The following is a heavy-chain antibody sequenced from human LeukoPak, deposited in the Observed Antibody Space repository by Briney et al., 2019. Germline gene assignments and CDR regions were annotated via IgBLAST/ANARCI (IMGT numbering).Heavy chain of an antibody. Sequence: SGGSLRLSCAASGFTFSSHAMSWVRQAPGKGLEWIGSIYYSGSTYYNPSLKSRVTISVDTSKNQFSLKLSSVTAADTAVYYCARGGNYYYIDVCDKGPRVPVSS. J-gene: IGHJ6*03. CDR3: ARGGNYYYIDV. V-gene: IGHV4-39*07. CDR1: GFTFSSHAM. CDR2: IYYSGST. D-gene: IGHD6-13*01.